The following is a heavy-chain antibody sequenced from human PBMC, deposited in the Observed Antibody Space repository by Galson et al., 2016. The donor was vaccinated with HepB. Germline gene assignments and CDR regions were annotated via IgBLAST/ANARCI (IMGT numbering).Heavy chain of an antibody. J-gene: IGHJ4*02. V-gene: IGHV4-31*03. D-gene: IGHD3-3*01. CDR3: ARGGEDSWSGTPLGY. CDR1: GASISSVGYY. CDR2: LYYSGST. Sequence: TLSLTCTVSGASISSVGYYWTWIRQHPGKGLEWLGYLYYSGSTYYNPSLKSRVTISVDTSKNQFSLKLSSVTAADTAVYYCARGGEDSWSGTPLGYRGQGTLVTVSS.